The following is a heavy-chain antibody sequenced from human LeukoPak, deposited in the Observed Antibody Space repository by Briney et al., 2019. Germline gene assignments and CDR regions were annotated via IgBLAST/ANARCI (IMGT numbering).Heavy chain of an antibody. CDR3: AKDKDYYDSSGFIDY. Sequence: GGSLRLSCAASGFTFDDYAMHWVRQAPGKGLEWVPGISWNSGSIGYADSVKGRFTISRDNAKNSLYLQINSLRAEDTALYYCAKDKDYYDSSGFIDYWGQGTLVTVSS. CDR2: ISWNSGSI. J-gene: IGHJ4*02. CDR1: GFTFDDYA. D-gene: IGHD3-22*01. V-gene: IGHV3-9*01.